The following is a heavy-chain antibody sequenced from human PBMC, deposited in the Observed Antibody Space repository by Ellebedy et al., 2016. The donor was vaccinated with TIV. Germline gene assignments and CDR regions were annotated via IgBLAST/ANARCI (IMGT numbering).Heavy chain of an antibody. CDR3: ARDGVWGGDY. CDR1: GFTFSWYW. V-gene: IGHV3-74*01. CDR2: INNDGTGT. D-gene: IGHD2-8*01. J-gene: IGHJ4*02. Sequence: GESLKISXAASGFTFSWYWMHWVRQAPGKGLVWVSRINNDGTGTYYAGSVKGRFFISRDNAQNTLYLQMNSLRAEDTAVYYCARDGVWGGDYWGQGTLVTVSS.